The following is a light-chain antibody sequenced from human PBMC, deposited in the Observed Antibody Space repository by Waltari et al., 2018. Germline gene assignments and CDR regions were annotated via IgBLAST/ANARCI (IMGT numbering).Light chain of an antibody. CDR2: KAS. CDR1: QSISSW. V-gene: IGKV1-5*03. J-gene: IGKJ2*01. CDR3: QQHNSYSYT. Sequence: DIQMTQSPSTLSASVGDRVTITCRASQSISSWLAWYQQKPGKAPKLLIYKASSLESGVPLRFSGSGSGTEFTLTISSLQPDDFATYYCQQHNSYSYTFGQGTKVEI.